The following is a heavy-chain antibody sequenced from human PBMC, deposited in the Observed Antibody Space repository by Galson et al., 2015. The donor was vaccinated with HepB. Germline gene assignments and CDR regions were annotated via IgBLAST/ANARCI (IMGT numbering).Heavy chain of an antibody. CDR2: ITHDGNER. Sequence: SLRLSCAASGFIFSQYWMAWVRQAPEKGLEWVASITHDGNERDSVDSVKGRFTFSRDNAKNSLYLQMNSVKDDDTAVYYCTREVWGTLDSWGQGTLVTVSS. CDR3: TREVWGTLDS. D-gene: IGHD1-26*01. V-gene: IGHV3-7*03. CDR1: GFIFSQYW. J-gene: IGHJ4*02.